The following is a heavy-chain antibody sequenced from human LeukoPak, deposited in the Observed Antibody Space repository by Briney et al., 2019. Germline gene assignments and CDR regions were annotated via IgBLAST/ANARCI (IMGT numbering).Heavy chain of an antibody. J-gene: IGHJ4*02. Sequence: GGSLRLSCAASGFTFRSYWMSWVRQAPGKGLEWVANIKQDGSEKYYVDSVKGRFTISRDNAKNSLYLQMNSLRAEDTAVYYCARDLWYCGGDCYFDYWGPGTLVTVSS. CDR1: GFTFRSYW. V-gene: IGHV3-7*03. CDR2: IKQDGSEK. D-gene: IGHD2-21*02. CDR3: ARDLWYCGGDCYFDY.